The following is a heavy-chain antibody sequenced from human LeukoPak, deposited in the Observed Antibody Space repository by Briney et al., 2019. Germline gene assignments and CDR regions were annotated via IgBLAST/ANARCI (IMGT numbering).Heavy chain of an antibody. Sequence: PGGSLRLSCAASGFTFSNTWMSWVRQAPGKGLEWVGRIKSKTDGGTTDYAAPVKGRFTISRDDSKNTLYLQMNSLKTEDTAVYYCIVALWFGELVDYWGQGTLVTVSS. CDR3: IVALWFGELVDY. D-gene: IGHD3-10*01. V-gene: IGHV3-15*01. CDR2: IKSKTDGGTT. CDR1: GFTFSNTW. J-gene: IGHJ4*02.